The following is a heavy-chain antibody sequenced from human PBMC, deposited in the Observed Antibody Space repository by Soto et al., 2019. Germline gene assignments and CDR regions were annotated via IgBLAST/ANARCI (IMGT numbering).Heavy chain of an antibody. D-gene: IGHD3-16*01. CDR1: GGFLSESY. J-gene: IGHJ5*02. Sequence: SSETLSLTCAVYGGFLSESYWTWISKPPGKGLEWIGEINHVGGTNYNPSLKSRVTMSVDTSQNQFSLWLISVTAADTAMYFCVRIRYQLPSSVLWLDPWGQGTPVTVSS. CDR3: VRIRYQLPSSVLWLDP. V-gene: IGHV4-34*01. CDR2: INHVGGT.